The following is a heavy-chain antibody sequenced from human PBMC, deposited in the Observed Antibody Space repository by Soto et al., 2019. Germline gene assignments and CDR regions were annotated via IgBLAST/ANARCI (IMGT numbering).Heavy chain of an antibody. D-gene: IGHD3-16*02. V-gene: IGHV3-13*01. CDR3: ARDQWEYYDYVWGSYRFYPLVVLGDAFGI. J-gene: IGHJ3*02. Sequence: PGGSLRLSCAASGFAFSSCVLHWVRRAPGKGPEWVSAIGTGGDTYYADSVMGRFTISRDNAKKSLYLQMNSLIAEDMAVYYCARDQWEYYDYVWGSYRFYPLVVLGDAFGIWGQGTMVTVSS. CDR1: GFAFSSCV. CDR2: IGTGGDT.